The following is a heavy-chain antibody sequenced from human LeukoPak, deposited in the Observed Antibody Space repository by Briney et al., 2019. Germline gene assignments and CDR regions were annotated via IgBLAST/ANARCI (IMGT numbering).Heavy chain of an antibody. CDR3: ARRQGYTMRKYQYYSMDV. V-gene: IGHV5-51*01. CDR1: GYSFTSYW. J-gene: IGHJ6*03. CDR2: IHPGDSDI. D-gene: IGHD3-10*01. Sequence: PGESLKISCKGSGYSFTSYWIGWVRQMPGKGLEWMGIIHPGDSDIRYRPSFQGQVTISADNSISTAYLQWSSLKASDTAMYSCARRQGYTMRKYQYYSMDVWGKGTTVTVSS.